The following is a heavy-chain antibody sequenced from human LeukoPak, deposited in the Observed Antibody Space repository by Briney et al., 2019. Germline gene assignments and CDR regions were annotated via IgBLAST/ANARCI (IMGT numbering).Heavy chain of an antibody. CDR1: GGTFSSYA. Sequence: SVKVSCKASGGTFSSYAISWVRQAPGQGLEWMGGIIPIFGTANYAQKFQGRVTITTDESTSTAYMELSSLRSEDTAVYYCARQTPGSPRINDAFDIWGQGTMVTVSS. J-gene: IGHJ3*02. V-gene: IGHV1-69*05. CDR3: ARQTPGSPRINDAFDI. D-gene: IGHD2-15*01. CDR2: IIPIFGTA.